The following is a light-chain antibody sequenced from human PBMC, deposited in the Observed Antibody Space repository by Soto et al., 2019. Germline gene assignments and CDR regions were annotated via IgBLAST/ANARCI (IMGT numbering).Light chain of an antibody. J-gene: IGLJ1*01. Sequence: QSVLTQPASVSGSPGQSITISCTGTSSDVGSYNLVSWYQQHPGKAPKLMIYEGTKRPSGVSNRFSGSKSGNTASLTISGLQADDEADYYCCSYAGSTSVFGTGTKLTVL. CDR2: EGT. CDR1: SSDVGSYNL. CDR3: CSYAGSTSV. V-gene: IGLV2-23*01.